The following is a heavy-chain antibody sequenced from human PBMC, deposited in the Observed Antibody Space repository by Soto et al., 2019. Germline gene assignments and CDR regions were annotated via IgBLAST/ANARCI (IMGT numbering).Heavy chain of an antibody. Sequence: PGGSLRLSCAASGFTFSSYAMSWVRQAPGKGLEWVSAISGSGGSTYYADSVKGRFTISRDNSKNTLYLQMNSLRAEDTAVYYCAKGAHYYDFWSGYYNISYFDYWGQGTLVTVSS. V-gene: IGHV3-23*01. CDR1: GFTFSSYA. D-gene: IGHD3-3*01. CDR2: ISGSGGST. J-gene: IGHJ4*02. CDR3: AKGAHYYDFWSGYYNISYFDY.